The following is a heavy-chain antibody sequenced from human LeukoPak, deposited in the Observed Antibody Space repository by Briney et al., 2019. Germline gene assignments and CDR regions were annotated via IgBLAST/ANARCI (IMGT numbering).Heavy chain of an antibody. CDR3: ARRFDY. Sequence: GGSLRLSCAASGFTFSSYSMNWARQAPGKGLEWISYISESSDTIYYADSVKGRFTISRDNAKNSLYLQMNSLRAEDTALYYCARRFDYWGQGTLVTVSS. J-gene: IGHJ4*02. V-gene: IGHV3-48*01. CDR1: GFTFSSYS. CDR2: ISESSDTI.